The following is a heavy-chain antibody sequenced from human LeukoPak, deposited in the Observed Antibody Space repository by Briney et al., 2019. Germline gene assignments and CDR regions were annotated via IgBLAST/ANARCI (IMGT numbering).Heavy chain of an antibody. Sequence: SETLSLTCAVYGGSFSGYYWTWIRQAPGKGLEWIGEINPSGRISYNPSLKSRVTISVDTSKNQFSLKLSSVTAADTAVYYCGYYDFWSGPIDWGQGTLVTVSS. CDR2: INPSGRI. J-gene: IGHJ4*02. CDR3: GYYDFWSGPID. V-gene: IGHV4-34*01. D-gene: IGHD3-3*01. CDR1: GGSFSGYY.